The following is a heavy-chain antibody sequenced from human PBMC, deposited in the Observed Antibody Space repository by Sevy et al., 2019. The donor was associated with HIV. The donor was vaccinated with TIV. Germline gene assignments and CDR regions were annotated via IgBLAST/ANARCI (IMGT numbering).Heavy chain of an antibody. CDR2: FDPEDGET. J-gene: IGHJ5*02. V-gene: IGHV1-24*01. CDR3: ATNSRYFSGSTFYSAGGLFDP. D-gene: IGHD2-15*01. Sequence: ASVKVSCKVSGYTLTELSMHWVRQAPGKGLEWMGGFDPEDGETVYAQKFQGRVTVTGDTSTDTAYTKMSSLRSENTAVYYGATNSRYFSGSTFYSAGGLFDPWGQGTLVTVSS. CDR1: GYTLTELS.